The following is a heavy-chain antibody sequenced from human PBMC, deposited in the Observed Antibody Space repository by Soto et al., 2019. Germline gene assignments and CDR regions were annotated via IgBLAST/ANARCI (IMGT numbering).Heavy chain of an antibody. CDR2: IYHSGST. D-gene: IGHD3-10*01. V-gene: IGHV4-4*02. J-gene: IGHJ4*02. CDR3: AGYYYAPGNYQGNLDY. CDR1: GDSISSGNW. Sequence: SETLSLTCAVSGDSISSGNWWSWVRQPPGKGLEWIGEIYHSGSTNYNPSLKSRVTISVDKPKNQFSLKLSSVTAADTAVYYCAGYYYAPGNYQGNLDYWGQGNMVTVSS.